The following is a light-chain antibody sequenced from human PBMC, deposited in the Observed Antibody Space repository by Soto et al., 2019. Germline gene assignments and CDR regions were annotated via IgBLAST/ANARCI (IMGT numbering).Light chain of an antibody. CDR3: QQYGSTPPFT. Sequence: EIVLTQSPGTLSLSPGERATLSCRASQSVPSCQLGWYQQRLGRPPRLLIYAASRRATGVPDRFSGSGSETDFTLTINRLEPEDSAVYYCQQYGSTPPFTFGQGTKLEI. CDR1: QSVPSCQ. V-gene: IGKV3-20*01. J-gene: IGKJ2*01. CDR2: AAS.